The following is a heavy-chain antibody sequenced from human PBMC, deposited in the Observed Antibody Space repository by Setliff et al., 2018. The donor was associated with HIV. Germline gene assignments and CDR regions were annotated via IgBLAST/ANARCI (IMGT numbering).Heavy chain of an antibody. CDR1: GDSFSTYL. CDR2: IIPILGTA. Sequence: SVKVSCKASGDSFSTYLISWVRQAPGQGLEWMGGIIPILGTADYAQKLQGRVTFTADESTSTAYMELSSLSSEDTAVYYCARDQTGVAAAAFGGGSAWSDEGFDIWGQGTMVTVSS. J-gene: IGHJ3*02. D-gene: IGHD6-13*01. CDR3: ARDQTGVAAAAFGGGSAWSDEGFDI. V-gene: IGHV1-69*13.